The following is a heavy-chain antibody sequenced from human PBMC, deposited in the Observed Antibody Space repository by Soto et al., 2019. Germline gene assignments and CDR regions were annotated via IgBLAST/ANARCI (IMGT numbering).Heavy chain of an antibody. D-gene: IGHD2-2*01. CDR3: ARGQAICSSTSCYSVHGMDV. Sequence: SETLSLTCTVSGGSISSYYWSWIRQPPGKGLEWIGYIHYSGSTNYNPSLKSRVTISVDTSKNQFSLKLSSVTAADTAVYYCARGQAICSSTSCYSVHGMDVWGQGTTVTVSS. CDR1: GGSISSYY. V-gene: IGHV4-59*01. CDR2: IHYSGST. J-gene: IGHJ6*02.